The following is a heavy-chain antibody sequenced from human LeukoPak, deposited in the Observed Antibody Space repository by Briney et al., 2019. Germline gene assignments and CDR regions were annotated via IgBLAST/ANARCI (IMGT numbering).Heavy chain of an antibody. V-gene: IGHV4-34*01. CDR2: INHSGST. CDR3: ARGEPHYYYDSSGYYYP. J-gene: IGHJ5*02. CDR1: GGSFSGSY. D-gene: IGHD3-22*01. Sequence: PSETPSLTCAVYGGSFSGSYCSSIHQPPSNGLEWSGVINHSGSTNYNPSLKSRVTISVDTSKNQFSLKLSSVTAADTAVYYCARGEPHYYYDSSGYYYPWGQGTLVTVSS.